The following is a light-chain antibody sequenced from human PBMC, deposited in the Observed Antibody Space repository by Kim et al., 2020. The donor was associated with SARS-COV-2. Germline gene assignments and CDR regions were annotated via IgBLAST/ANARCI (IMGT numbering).Light chain of an antibody. Sequence: SSELTQDPAVSVALGQTVRITCQGDSLRNYYASWYQQKPGQAPVVVIYGKNNRLSGIPDRFSGSNSGSTASLTITGAQAEDEADYYCNSRDSSTNHLVFGGGTKLTVL. J-gene: IGLJ2*01. V-gene: IGLV3-19*01. CDR1: SLRNYY. CDR2: GKN. CDR3: NSRDSSTNHLV.